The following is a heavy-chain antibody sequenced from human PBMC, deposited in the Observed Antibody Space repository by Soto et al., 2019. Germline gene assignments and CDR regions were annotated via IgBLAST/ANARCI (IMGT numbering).Heavy chain of an antibody. CDR1: GYTFSSYA. D-gene: IGHD2-2*01. V-gene: IGHV1-69*06. CDR3: ATGGDCSSTSCYSHGY. J-gene: IGHJ4*02. Sequence: ASVKVSCKASGYTFSSYAISWVRQAPGQGLEWMGGIIPIFGTANYAQKFQGRVTITADKSTSTAYMELSSPRSEDTAVYYCATGGDCSSTSCYSHGYWGQGTLVTVSS. CDR2: IIPIFGTA.